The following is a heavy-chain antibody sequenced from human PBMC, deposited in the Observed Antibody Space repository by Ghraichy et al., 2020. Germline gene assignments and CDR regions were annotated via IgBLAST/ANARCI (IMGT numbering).Heavy chain of an antibody. CDR3: ARVKNLSYYYDSSGPMGGNYFDY. CDR1: GYTFTKYG. Sequence: ASVKVSCKASGYTFTKYGISWVRQAPGQGLEWMGWISAYNGNTKYAQKLQGRVTMTTDTSTSTAYMELRSLRSDDTAVYYCARVKNLSYYYDSSGPMGGNYFDYWGQGTLVTVSS. CDR2: ISAYNGNT. D-gene: IGHD3-22*01. V-gene: IGHV1-18*01. J-gene: IGHJ4*02.